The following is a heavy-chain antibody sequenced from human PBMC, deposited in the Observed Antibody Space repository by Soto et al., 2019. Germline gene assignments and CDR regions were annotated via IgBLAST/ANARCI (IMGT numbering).Heavy chain of an antibody. Sequence: GASVKVSCKASGGTFSSYAISWVRQAPGQGLEWMGGIIPIFGTANYAQKFQGRVTITADESTSTAYMELSSLRSEDTAVYYCARRRKGPTFWSGYYNNWFDPWGQGTLVTVSS. V-gene: IGHV1-69*13. CDR2: IIPIFGTA. J-gene: IGHJ5*02. CDR1: GGTFSSYA. CDR3: ARRRKGPTFWSGYYNNWFDP. D-gene: IGHD3-3*01.